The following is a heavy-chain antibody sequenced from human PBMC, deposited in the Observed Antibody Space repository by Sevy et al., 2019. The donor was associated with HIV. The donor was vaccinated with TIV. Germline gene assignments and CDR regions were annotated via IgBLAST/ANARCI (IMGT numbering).Heavy chain of an antibody. Sequence: GGSLRLSCATSGFTFSSYAMSWVRQAPGKGLEWVSAISGSAGNTYYAESVKGRFIISRDNSKNTLNLQMNSLRAEDTAVYYCAKEAVDIVAQFDYWGQGTLVTVSS. CDR1: GFTFSSYA. CDR2: ISGSAGNT. J-gene: IGHJ4*02. D-gene: IGHD5-12*01. CDR3: AKEAVDIVAQFDY. V-gene: IGHV3-23*01.